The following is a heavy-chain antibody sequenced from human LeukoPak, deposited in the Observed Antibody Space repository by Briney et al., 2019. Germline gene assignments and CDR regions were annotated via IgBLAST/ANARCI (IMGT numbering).Heavy chain of an antibody. D-gene: IGHD3-22*01. CDR2: ISVRSNYI. CDR1: GCTFSSYS. J-gene: IGHJ4*02. CDR3: VRLRRNSDTSGFYYYYGF. Sequence: GGSLRLSCLASGCTFSSYSINWVRQAPGKGLEWVSSISVRSNYIYYADSVRGRFRISRDDARDSLYLQMNSLRAEDTAVYYCVRLRRNSDTSGFYYYYGFWGQGTLVTVSS. V-gene: IGHV3-21*01.